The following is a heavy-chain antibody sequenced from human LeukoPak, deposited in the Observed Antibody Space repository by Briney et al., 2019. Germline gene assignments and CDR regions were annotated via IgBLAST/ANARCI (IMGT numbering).Heavy chain of an antibody. D-gene: IGHD5-18*01. CDR2: IYPADSDT. V-gene: IGHV5-51*01. CDR1: GYIFTNYW. J-gene: IGHJ5*02. Sequence: GESLKISCQVSGYIFTNYWIGWVRQMPGKGLESMGIIYPADSDTTYSPSFQGQVTISADKSISTAYLQWSSLKASDTAMYYCARHLRLWQNWFDPWGQGTLVTVSS. CDR3: ARHLRLWQNWFDP.